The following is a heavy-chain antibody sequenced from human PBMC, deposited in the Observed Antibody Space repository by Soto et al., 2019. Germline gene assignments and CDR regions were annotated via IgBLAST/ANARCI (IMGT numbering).Heavy chain of an antibody. CDR1: GFTFSSYA. CDR3: ARDLMEGLDPVGATDY. D-gene: IGHD1-26*01. V-gene: IGHV3-30-3*01. CDR2: ISYDGSNK. Sequence: QVQLVESGGGVVQPGRSLRLSCAASGFTFSSYAMHWVRQAPGKGLEWVAVISYDGSNKYYADSVKGRFTISRDNSKNTLYLQMNSLRAEDTAVYYCARDLMEGLDPVGATDYWGQGTLVTVSS. J-gene: IGHJ4*02.